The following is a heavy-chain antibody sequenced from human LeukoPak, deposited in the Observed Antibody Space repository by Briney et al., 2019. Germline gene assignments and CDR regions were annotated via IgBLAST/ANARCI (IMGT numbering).Heavy chain of an antibody. CDR3: ARDDYYSSGGYWPLGS. Sequence: SQTLSLTCAISGDSVSSSSAAWNWIRQSPSRGVEWLGRTYYRSTWYNEYPVSVKSRISITPDTSKNQFSLQLSSVTPEDTAVYFCARDDYYSSGGYWPLGSWAQGTLVTVSS. CDR2: TYYRSTWYN. V-gene: IGHV6-1*01. D-gene: IGHD3-22*01. J-gene: IGHJ5*02. CDR1: GDSVSSSSAA.